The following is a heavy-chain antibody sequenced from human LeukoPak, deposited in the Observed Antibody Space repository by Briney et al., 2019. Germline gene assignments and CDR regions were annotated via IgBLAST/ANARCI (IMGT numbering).Heavy chain of an antibody. J-gene: IGHJ4*02. CDR1: GGTFSSYA. CDR2: IIPIFGTA. Sequence: ASVKVSCKASGGTFSSYAISWVRQAPGQGLEWMGGIIPIFGTANYAQKFQGRVTITADESTSTAYMELSSLRSEDTAVYYCARTYDNSGSVPPDYFDYWGQGTLVTVSS. CDR3: ARTYDNSGSVPPDYFDY. V-gene: IGHV1-69*01. D-gene: IGHD3-22*01.